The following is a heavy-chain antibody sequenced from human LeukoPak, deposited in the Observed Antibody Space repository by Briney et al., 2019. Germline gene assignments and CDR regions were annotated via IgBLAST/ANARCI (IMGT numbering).Heavy chain of an antibody. CDR3: ASHDYYESSLGYYFGY. V-gene: IGHV3-21*04. CDR1: GFTFSSYS. J-gene: IGHJ4*02. CDR2: ISSSSSYI. Sequence: GGSLRLSCAASGFTFSSYSMNWVRQAPGKGLEWVSSISSSSSYIYYADSVKGRFTISRDNSKNTVYLQMNSLRAEDTAVYYCASHDYYESSLGYYFGYWGQGTLVTVSS. D-gene: IGHD3-22*01.